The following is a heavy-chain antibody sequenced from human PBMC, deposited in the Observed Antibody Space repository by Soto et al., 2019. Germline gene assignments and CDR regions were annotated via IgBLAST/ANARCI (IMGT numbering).Heavy chain of an antibody. D-gene: IGHD3-22*01. V-gene: IGHV1-69*13. CDR2: IIPIFGTA. J-gene: IGHJ6*02. Sequence: SVKXSCKASGGTFSSYAISWVRQAPGQGLEWMGGIIPIFGTANYAQKFQGRVTITADESTSTAYMELSSLRSEDTAVYYCARDHDSSGYYYPPIYGMDVWGQGTMVTVSS. CDR3: ARDHDSSGYYYPPIYGMDV. CDR1: GGTFSSYA.